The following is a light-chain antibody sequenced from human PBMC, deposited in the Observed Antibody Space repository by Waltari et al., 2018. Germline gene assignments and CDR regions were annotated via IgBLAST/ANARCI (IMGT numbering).Light chain of an antibody. J-gene: IGLJ2*01. CDR1: SPNIGAGYD. Sequence: QSVLTQPPSVSGAPGQRVTISCTGSSPNIGAGYDVHWYQRLPGTAPKLLLWGNSNRPSGVPDRSSGSTSGTSASLAITGLQAEDEADYYCQSYDSSLSVVFGGGTKLTVL. CDR2: GNS. V-gene: IGLV1-40*01. CDR3: QSYDSSLSVV.